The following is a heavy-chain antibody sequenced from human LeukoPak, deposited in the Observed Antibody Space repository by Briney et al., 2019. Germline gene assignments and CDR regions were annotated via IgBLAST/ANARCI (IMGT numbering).Heavy chain of an antibody. CDR3: ARDVDRSSWPFYYYYYYMDV. CDR2: ISSSGSTI. Sequence: PGGSLRLSCAASGFTFSDYYMSWIRQAPGKGLEWVSYISSSGSTIYYADSVKGRFTISRDNAKNSLYLQMNSLRAEDTAVYYCARDVDRSSWPFYYYYYYMDVWGKGTTVTVSS. V-gene: IGHV3-11*04. J-gene: IGHJ6*03. CDR1: GFTFSDYY. D-gene: IGHD6-13*01.